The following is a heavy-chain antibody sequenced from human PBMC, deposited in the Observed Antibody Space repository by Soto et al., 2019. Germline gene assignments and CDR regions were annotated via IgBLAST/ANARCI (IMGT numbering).Heavy chain of an antibody. Sequence: QVQLVESGGGVVQPGRSLRLSCTASGFTFSNYGMHWVRQAPGKGLKWVAVISYDGSNKYYADSVKGRFTISRDNSKNTLYLQMNSLRAEDTAVYYCARGRDYSGGDFDYWGQGTLVTVSS. CDR2: ISYDGSNK. CDR3: ARGRDYSGGDFDY. CDR1: GFTFSNYG. D-gene: IGHD3-10*01. J-gene: IGHJ4*02. V-gene: IGHV3-30-3*01.